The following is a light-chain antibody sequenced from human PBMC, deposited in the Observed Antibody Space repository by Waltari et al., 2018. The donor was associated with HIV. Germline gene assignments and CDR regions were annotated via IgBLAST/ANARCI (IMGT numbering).Light chain of an antibody. CDR3: QQSCNTPLT. V-gene: IGKV1-39*01. CDR2: ATS. J-gene: IGKJ4*01. Sequence: DIKMTQSPSSLSASIGDRVTLTCRASQNISSYLNWYQQKPGKAPRFLIYATSSLQSGVPSTFSGSGSGTDSTLTMSRHQREHFATYRGQQSCNTPLTFGRGTKVEIK. CDR1: QNISSY.